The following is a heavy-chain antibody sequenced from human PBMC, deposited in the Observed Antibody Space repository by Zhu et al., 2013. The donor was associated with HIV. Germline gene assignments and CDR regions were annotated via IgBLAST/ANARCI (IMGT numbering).Heavy chain of an antibody. D-gene: IGHD5-18*01. J-gene: IGHJ6*02. CDR3: ARGNGIQLWLDRDSGRDYGMDV. Sequence: QVQLVQPGAEVKKPGASVKVSCKASGYTFTSYYMHWVRQAPGQGLEWMGIINPSGGSTSYARKFQGRVTMTRDTSTSTVYMELSSLRSEDTAVYYCARGNGIQLWLDRDSGRDYGMDVWGQGTTVTVSS. CDR2: INPSGGST. V-gene: IGHV1-46*01. CDR1: GYTFTSYY.